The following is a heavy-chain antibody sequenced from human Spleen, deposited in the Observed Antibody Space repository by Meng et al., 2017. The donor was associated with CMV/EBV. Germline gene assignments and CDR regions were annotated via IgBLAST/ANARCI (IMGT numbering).Heavy chain of an antibody. V-gene: IGHV3-30*01. CDR3: AREAHSLDS. CDR1: RFTFSNYA. D-gene: IGHD2-15*01. CDR2: ISYDGSNK. Sequence: RLSCAASRFTFSNYAMHWVRQAPGKGLEWVATISYDGSNKFYADSVKGRLTISRDNSKNTLYLQMNSLRAEDTAVYYCAREAHSLDSWGQGTLVTVSS. J-gene: IGHJ4*02.